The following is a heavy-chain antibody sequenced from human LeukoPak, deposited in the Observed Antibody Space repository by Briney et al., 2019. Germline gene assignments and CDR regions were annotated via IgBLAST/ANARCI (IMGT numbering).Heavy chain of an antibody. CDR3: ARDAQGEYYYDSSGLSLFY. CDR1: GYTFTGYY. J-gene: IGHJ4*02. D-gene: IGHD3-22*01. Sequence: ASVKVSCKASGYTFTGYYMHWVRQAPGQGLEWMGWINPDSGGTNYAQKFQGRVTMTRDTSISTAYMELSRLRSDDTAVYYCARDAQGEYYYDSSGLSLFYWGQGTLVTVSS. V-gene: IGHV1-2*02. CDR2: INPDSGGT.